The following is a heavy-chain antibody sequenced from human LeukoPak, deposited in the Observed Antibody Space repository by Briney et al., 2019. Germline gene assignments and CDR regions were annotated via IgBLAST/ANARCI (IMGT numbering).Heavy chain of an antibody. V-gene: IGHV4-39*07. CDR3: ARLQQEGTDDLDY. D-gene: IGHD6-13*01. Sequence: PSETLSLTCTVSGGSISSSSYYWGWIRQPPGTGLEWIGSIYYSGSTYYNPSLKSRVTISVDTSKNQFSLKLSSVTAADTAVYYCARLQQEGTDDLDYWGQGTLVTVSS. J-gene: IGHJ4*02. CDR2: IYYSGST. CDR1: GGSISSSSYY.